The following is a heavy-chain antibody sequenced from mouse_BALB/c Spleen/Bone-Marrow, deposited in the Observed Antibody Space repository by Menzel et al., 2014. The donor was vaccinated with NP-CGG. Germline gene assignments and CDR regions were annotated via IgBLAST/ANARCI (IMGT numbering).Heavy chain of an antibody. J-gene: IGHJ3*01. D-gene: IGHD1-2*01. V-gene: IGHV4-1*02. CDR3: AKNYYYGYVAY. Sequence: EVKLVESGGGLVQPGGSLKLSCAASGFDFSRYWMTWVRQAPGKGLEWTGEINPASSTINYTPSLKDKFIISRDNAKNTLYLQMSKVRSEDTALYYCAKNYYYGYVAYWGQGTLVTVSA. CDR1: GFDFSRYW. CDR2: INPASSTI.